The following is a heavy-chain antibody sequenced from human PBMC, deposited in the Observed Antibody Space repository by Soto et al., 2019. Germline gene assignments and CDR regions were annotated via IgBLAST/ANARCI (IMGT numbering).Heavy chain of an antibody. V-gene: IGHV4-59*01. Sequence: QVQLQESGPGLVKPSETLSLTCTVSGGSISSYYWSWIRQPPGTGLEWIGYIYYSGSTNYNPPLKSRVTISVDTSKNQFSRKLSSVTAADTAVYYCARYNWGAMGAFDIWGQGTMVTVSS. CDR3: ARYNWGAMGAFDI. J-gene: IGHJ3*02. D-gene: IGHD1-1*01. CDR1: GGSISSYY. CDR2: IYYSGST.